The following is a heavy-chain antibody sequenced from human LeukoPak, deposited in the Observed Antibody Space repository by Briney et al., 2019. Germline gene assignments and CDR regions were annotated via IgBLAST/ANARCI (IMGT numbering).Heavy chain of an antibody. D-gene: IGHD6-13*01. CDR1: GGSFSGYY. Sequence: PSESLSLTCAVYGGSFSGYYWSWIRQPPGKGLEWIGEIYHSGSTIYNPSLKSRVTISVDTSKNQFSLKLSSVTAADTAVYYCARGSTPPRYSSSPTGFDYWAKRSASRYSSSPTGFDYWGQGTLVTVSS. V-gene: IGHV4-34*01. CDR2: IYHSGST. J-gene: IGHJ4*02. CDR3: ARGSTPPRYSSSPTGFDYWAKRSASRYSSSPTGFDY.